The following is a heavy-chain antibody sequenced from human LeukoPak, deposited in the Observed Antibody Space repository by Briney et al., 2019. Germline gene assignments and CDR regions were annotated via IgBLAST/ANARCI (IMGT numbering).Heavy chain of an antibody. D-gene: IGHD2-21*02. V-gene: IGHV3-15*01. J-gene: IGHJ4*02. CDR1: GITLSNAW. CDR3: TTVSRLRPPD. CDR2: IKSKTDGGTT. Sequence: PGGSLRLSCAVSGITLSNAWTSWVRQAPGKGLERVGRIKSKTDGGTTDYAAPVKGRFTISRDDSKNTLYLQMNSLKTEDTAVYYCTTVSRLRPPDWGQGTLVIVSS.